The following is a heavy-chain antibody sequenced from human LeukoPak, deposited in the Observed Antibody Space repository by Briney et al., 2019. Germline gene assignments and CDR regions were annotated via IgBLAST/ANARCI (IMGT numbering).Heavy chain of an antibody. J-gene: IGHJ4*02. CDR2: IYYSGST. CDR3: ARLRDGYNYRLDY. D-gene: IGHD5-24*01. Sequence: PSETLSLTCTVSGGSISSYYWSWIRQPPGKGLEWIGYIYYSGSTNYNPSIKSRVTISVDTSKNQFSLKLSSVTAADTAVYYCARLRDGYNYRLDYWGQGTLVTGSS. V-gene: IGHV4-59*08. CDR1: GGSISSYY.